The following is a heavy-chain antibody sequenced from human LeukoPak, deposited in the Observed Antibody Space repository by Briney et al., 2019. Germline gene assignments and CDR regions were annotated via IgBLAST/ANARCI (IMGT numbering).Heavy chain of an antibody. CDR2: INPSGGST. V-gene: IGHV1-46*01. Sequence: ASVKVSCKASGYTFTSHYMHWVRQAPGQGLEWMGIINPSGGSTNYAQKFQGRVTITTDESTSTAYMELSSLRSEDTAVYYCARSAVHCSSTSCYEPPYYFDYWGQGTLVTVSS. CDR3: ARSAVHCSSTSCYEPPYYFDY. J-gene: IGHJ4*02. D-gene: IGHD2-2*01. CDR1: GYTFTSHY.